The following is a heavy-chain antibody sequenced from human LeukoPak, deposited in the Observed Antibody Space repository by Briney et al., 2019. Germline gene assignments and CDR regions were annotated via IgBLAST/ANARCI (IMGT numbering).Heavy chain of an antibody. Sequence: ASVKVSCXASGYTFTGYYMHWVRQAPGQGLEWMGWINPNSGGTNYAQKFQGRVTMTRDTSISTAYMELSRLRSDDTAVYYCARSETTVTYYFDYWGQGTLVTVSS. V-gene: IGHV1-2*02. D-gene: IGHD4-17*01. CDR1: GYTFTGYY. J-gene: IGHJ4*02. CDR3: ARSETTVTYYFDY. CDR2: INPNSGGT.